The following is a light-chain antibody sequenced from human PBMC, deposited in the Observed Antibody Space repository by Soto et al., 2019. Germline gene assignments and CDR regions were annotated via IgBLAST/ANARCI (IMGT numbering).Light chain of an antibody. J-gene: IGKJ4*01. CDR2: DAS. CDR1: QSVSSY. V-gene: IGKV3-11*01. CDR3: QQRSNWPLT. Sequence: EIVLTQSPATLSLSPGERATLSCRSSQSVSSYLAWYQQKPGQAPRLLIYDASNRATGIPARFRCSGSGTDFTLTISSLEPEDFAVYYCQQRSNWPLTFGGGTKVDIK.